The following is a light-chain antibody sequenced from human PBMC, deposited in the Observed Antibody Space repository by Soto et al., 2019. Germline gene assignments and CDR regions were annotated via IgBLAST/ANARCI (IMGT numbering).Light chain of an antibody. CDR3: QQYGSLSWT. Sequence: EIVLTQNPGTLSLSPGERATLSCRTSQSVSNNYLAWYQQKPGQAPRLLIYGASSRATGVPDRFSGSASGTDFTLTISRLEPEDFAVYHCQQYGSLSWTFGQGTKAAI. V-gene: IGKV3-20*01. J-gene: IGKJ1*01. CDR1: QSVSNNY. CDR2: GAS.